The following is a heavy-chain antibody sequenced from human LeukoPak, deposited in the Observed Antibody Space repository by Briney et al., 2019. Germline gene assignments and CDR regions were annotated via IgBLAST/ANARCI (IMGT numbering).Heavy chain of an antibody. Sequence: SGTLSLTCAVSGGSISSSNWWSWVRQPPGKGLEWIGEIYHSGSTNYNPSLKSRVTISVDKSKNQFSLKLSSATAADTAVYYCARNVLLWFGELLQPAAFDIWGQGTMVTVSS. CDR3: ARNVLLWFGELLQPAAFDI. CDR2: IYHSGST. CDR1: GGSISSSNW. V-gene: IGHV4-4*02. D-gene: IGHD3-10*01. J-gene: IGHJ3*02.